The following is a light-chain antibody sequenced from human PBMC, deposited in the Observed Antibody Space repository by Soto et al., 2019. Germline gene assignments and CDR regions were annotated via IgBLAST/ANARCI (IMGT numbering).Light chain of an antibody. Sequence: EIVMTQSPATLSVSPGERATLSCRASQSVSSNLAWYKQKPGQAPRLLIYGASTRATGIPARFSGSGSGTEFTLTISSLQSEDFAVYYCQQYNNWQVTFGQGTVLEIK. CDR1: QSVSSN. CDR2: GAS. J-gene: IGKJ2*01. V-gene: IGKV3-15*01. CDR3: QQYNNWQVT.